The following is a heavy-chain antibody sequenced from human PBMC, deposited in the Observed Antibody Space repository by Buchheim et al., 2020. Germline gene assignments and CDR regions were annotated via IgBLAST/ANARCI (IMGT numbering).Heavy chain of an antibody. V-gene: IGHV3-30*03. Sequence: QEQLVESGGGVVQPGRSLRLSCAASGFTFKAYDIHWVRQAPGKGLEWVALISFDGNSKYYGDSVKGRFTISRDNSKDTLFFQMDSLRAEDTAVYYCATKGGYAYGDDAFDIWGQGT. CDR3: ATKGGYAYGDDAFDI. J-gene: IGHJ3*02. CDR2: ISFDGNSK. D-gene: IGHD5-18*01. CDR1: GFTFKAYD.